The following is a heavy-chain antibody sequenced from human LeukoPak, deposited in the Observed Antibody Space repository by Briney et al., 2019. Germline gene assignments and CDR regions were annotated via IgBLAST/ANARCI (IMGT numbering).Heavy chain of an antibody. J-gene: IGHJ6*02. CDR2: ISGSGGTT. CDR3: AKKGEFYYYGMDV. D-gene: IGHD3-10*01. CDR1: GFTFSSYA. V-gene: IGHV3-23*01. Sequence: GGSLRLSRAASGFTFSSYAMSWVRQAPGKGLEWVSAISGSGGTTYYADSVKGRFTSSRGNSKNTPYLQMNSLRAEDTAVYYCAKKGEFYYYGMDVWGQGTTVTVSS.